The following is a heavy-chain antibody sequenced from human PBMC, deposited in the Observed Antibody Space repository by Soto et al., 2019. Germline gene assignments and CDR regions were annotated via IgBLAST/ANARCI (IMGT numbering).Heavy chain of an antibody. D-gene: IGHD6-6*01. J-gene: IGHJ4*02. CDR1: SGSLSGYY. CDR2: ISPSGST. Sequence: SETLSLTCSLYSGSLSGYYWSWIRQPPGKGLEWIGEISPSGSTNYSPSLKSRVSISVDTSKNQFSPNLTSLTAADTAVYYCARAPKVSGSAQTRPDFWGQGSLVTVS. CDR3: ARAPKVSGSAQTRPDF. V-gene: IGHV4-34*01.